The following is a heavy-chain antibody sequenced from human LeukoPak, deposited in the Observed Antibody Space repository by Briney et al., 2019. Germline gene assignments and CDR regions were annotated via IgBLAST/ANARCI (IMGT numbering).Heavy chain of an antibody. Sequence: GGSLRLSCAASGFTVSSNYMSWVRQAPGKGLEWVSVIYSGGSTYYADSVKGRFTISRDNSKNTLYLQMNSLRAEDTAVYYCAREADTRSFDYWGQGTLVTVSS. J-gene: IGHJ4*02. CDR1: GFTVSSNY. V-gene: IGHV3-53*01. D-gene: IGHD6-19*01. CDR3: AREADTRSFDY. CDR2: IYSGGST.